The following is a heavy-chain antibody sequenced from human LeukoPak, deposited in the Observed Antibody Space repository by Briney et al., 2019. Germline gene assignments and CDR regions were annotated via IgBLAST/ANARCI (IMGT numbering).Heavy chain of an antibody. CDR3: ARGPPSAFDI. J-gene: IGHJ3*02. Sequence: NPSETLSLTCAVYGGSFSGYYWSWIRQPPGKGLEWIGEINHSGSTNYNPSLKSRVTISVDTSKNQFSLKLSSVTAADTAVYYCARGPPSAFDIWGQGTMVTVSS. CDR2: INHSGST. V-gene: IGHV4-34*01. CDR1: GGSFSGYY.